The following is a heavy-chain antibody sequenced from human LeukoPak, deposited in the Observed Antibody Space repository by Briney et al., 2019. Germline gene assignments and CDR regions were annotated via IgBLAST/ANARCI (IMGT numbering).Heavy chain of an antibody. CDR2: IYYSGST. CDR1: GGSISCSSYY. J-gene: IGHJ1*01. D-gene: IGHD6-6*01. Sequence: PSETLSLTCTVSGGSISCSSYYWGWIRQPPGKGLEWIGSIYYSGSTYYNPSLKSRVTISVDTSKNQFSLKLSSVTAADTAVYYCASHSSSPGDFQHWGQGTLVTVSS. V-gene: IGHV4-39*07. CDR3: ASHSSSPGDFQH.